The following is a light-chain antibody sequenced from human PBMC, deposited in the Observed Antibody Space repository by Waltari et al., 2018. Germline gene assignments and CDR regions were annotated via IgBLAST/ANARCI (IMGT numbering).Light chain of an antibody. CDR3: QQYGSSPLT. V-gene: IGKV3-20*01. CDR2: GAS. J-gene: IGKJ4*01. Sequence: EIVLTQSPGTLSLSPGDRATLPCRASQSVSSNYLGWYQQKPGQPPRLLIYGASSRATGIPDRFSGSGSGTDFTLTISRLEPEDFAVYYCQQYGSSPLTFGGGTKVEIK. CDR1: QSVSSNY.